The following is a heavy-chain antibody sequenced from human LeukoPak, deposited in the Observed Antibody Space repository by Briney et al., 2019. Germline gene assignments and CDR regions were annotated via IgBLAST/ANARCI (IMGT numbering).Heavy chain of an antibody. CDR2: IYTSGST. V-gene: IGHV4-61*02. CDR1: GGSISSGSYY. J-gene: IGHJ4*02. D-gene: IGHD2-2*01. Sequence: SETLSLTCTVSGGSISSGSYYWSWIRQPAGKGLEWIGRIYTSGSTNYNPSLKSRVTISVDTSKNQFSLKLSSVTAPDTAVYYCASESSSTRIEDYWGQGTQVTVSS. CDR3: ASESSSTRIEDY.